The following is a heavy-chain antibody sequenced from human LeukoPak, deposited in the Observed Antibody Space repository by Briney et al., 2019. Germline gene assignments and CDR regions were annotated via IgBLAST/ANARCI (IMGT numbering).Heavy chain of an antibody. J-gene: IGHJ4*02. CDR1: GFMFSQHT. CDR2: ISGSGDAT. D-gene: IGHD3-10*01. V-gene: IGHV3-23*01. Sequence: GGSLRLSCAVSGFMFSQHTMSWVRQAPGKRLEWVSSISGSGDATRYADSVMGRFTISRDNAKNTLSLQMNSLRAEDTAVYYCAKSDCASDGCKLLNYWGQGTLVTASS. CDR3: AKSDCASDGCKLLNY.